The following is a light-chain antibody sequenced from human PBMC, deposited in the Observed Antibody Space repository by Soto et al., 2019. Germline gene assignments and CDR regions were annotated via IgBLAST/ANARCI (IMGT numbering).Light chain of an antibody. CDR2: DAS. CDR3: QQYDDLFNT. Sequence: DIQMTQSPSALSASVGDRVTITCQASHDISKFLTWYQHKPGKPPKLLIFDASNLVTGVPSRFSGGGSGTDFSLTINSLQPEDVATYYCQQYDDLFNTFGQGTKLELK. J-gene: IGKJ2*01. V-gene: IGKV1-33*01. CDR1: HDISKF.